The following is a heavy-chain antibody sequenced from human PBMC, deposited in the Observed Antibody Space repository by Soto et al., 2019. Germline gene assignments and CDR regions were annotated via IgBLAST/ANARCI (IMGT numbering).Heavy chain of an antibody. CDR2: IIPIFGTT. CDR3: ARGALTTLAYYYGMDV. D-gene: IGHD4-4*01. CDR1: GGTFSSYT. Sequence: ASVKVSCKASGGTFSSYTMSWVRQAPGQGLEWMGGIIPIFGTTTYAHRFQGRVTITADESTSTVYMELSSLRGEDTAVYYCARGALTTLAYYYGMDVWGQGTTVTVSS. V-gene: IGHV1-69*13. J-gene: IGHJ6*02.